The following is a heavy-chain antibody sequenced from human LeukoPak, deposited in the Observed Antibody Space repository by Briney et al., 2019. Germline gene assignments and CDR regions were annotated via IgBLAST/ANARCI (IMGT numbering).Heavy chain of an antibody. CDR3: TKERRRDDILTGSFSD. V-gene: IGHV3-21*01. J-gene: IGHJ4*02. CDR2: ITSSSSYI. D-gene: IGHD3-9*01. Sequence: GGSLRLSCAASGFTFSSYTMNWVRQAPGKGPEWVSSITSSSSYIYYADSVKGRFTISRDNARNSLYLQMNSLRAEDTALYYCTKERRRDDILTGSFSDWGQGILVTVSS. CDR1: GFTFSSYT.